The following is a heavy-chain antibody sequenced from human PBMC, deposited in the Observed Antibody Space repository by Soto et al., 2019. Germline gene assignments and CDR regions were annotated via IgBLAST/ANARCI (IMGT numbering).Heavy chain of an antibody. V-gene: IGHV4-61*01. D-gene: IGHD1-1*01. Sequence: SETLSLTCIVSGGSVSTDSSYWSWIRQPPGKGLEWIGHVYFSGSTNYNPSLDSRVSISVDTSQNQFSLKLTSLTAADTAVYYCARALTSIYTLRWGEATLVTGSS. CDR2: VYFSGST. CDR3: ARALTSIYTLR. J-gene: IGHJ4*02. CDR1: GGSVSTDSSY.